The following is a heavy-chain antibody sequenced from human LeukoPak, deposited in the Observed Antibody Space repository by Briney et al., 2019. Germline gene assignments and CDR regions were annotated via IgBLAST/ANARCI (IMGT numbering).Heavy chain of an antibody. Sequence: SETLSLTCTVSGGSISSYYWSWIRQPAGKGLEWIGRIYTSGSTNYNPSLESRVTMSVDTSKNQFSLKLSSVTAADTAVYYCARDSDYYDSSGSPGWSQGTLVTVSS. J-gene: IGHJ4*02. D-gene: IGHD3-22*01. CDR1: GGSISSYY. CDR2: IYTSGST. V-gene: IGHV4-4*07. CDR3: ARDSDYYDSSGSPG.